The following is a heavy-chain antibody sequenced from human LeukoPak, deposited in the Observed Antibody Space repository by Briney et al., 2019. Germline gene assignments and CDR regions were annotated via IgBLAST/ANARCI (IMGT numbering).Heavy chain of an antibody. CDR2: INSNTGNP. Sequence: ASVKVSCKASGYTFTSYTMNWVRQAPGQGPEWMGWINSNTGNPTYAQGFTGRCVFSFDTSVRTAYLQISSLKADDTAVYYCARGHFTLGGVIVIPYFEYWGQGTLVTVSS. CDR1: GYTFTSYT. J-gene: IGHJ4*02. D-gene: IGHD3-16*02. CDR3: ARGHFTLGGVIVIPYFEY. V-gene: IGHV7-4-1*02.